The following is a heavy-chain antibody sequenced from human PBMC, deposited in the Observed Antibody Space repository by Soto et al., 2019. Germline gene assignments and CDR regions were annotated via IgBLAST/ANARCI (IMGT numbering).Heavy chain of an antibody. V-gene: IGHV1-2*04. CDR1: GYTFTGYY. Sequence: ASVKVSCKASGYTFTGYYMHWVRQAPGQGLEWMGWINPNSGGTNYAQKFQGWVTMTRDTSISTAYMELSRLRSDDTAVYYCARGPMITFGGVIDYRCDYWGQGTLVTVSS. J-gene: IGHJ4*02. CDR3: ARGPMITFGGVIDYRCDY. CDR2: INPNSGGT. D-gene: IGHD3-16*02.